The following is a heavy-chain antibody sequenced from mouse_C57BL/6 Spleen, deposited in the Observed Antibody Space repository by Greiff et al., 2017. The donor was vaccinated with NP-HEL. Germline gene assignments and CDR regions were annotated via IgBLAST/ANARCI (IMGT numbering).Heavy chain of an antibody. J-gene: IGHJ1*03. CDR3: ARGGLLAYFDV. CDR1: GYTFTSYW. D-gene: IGHD2-3*01. CDR2: IDPSDSET. V-gene: IGHV1-52*01. Sequence: QVQLQQPGAELVRPGSSVKLSCKASGYTFTSYWMYWVKQRPIQGLEWIGNIDPSDSETHYNQKFKDKATLTVDKSSSTAYMQLSSLTSEDSAVYYCARGGLLAYFDVWGTGTTVTVSS.